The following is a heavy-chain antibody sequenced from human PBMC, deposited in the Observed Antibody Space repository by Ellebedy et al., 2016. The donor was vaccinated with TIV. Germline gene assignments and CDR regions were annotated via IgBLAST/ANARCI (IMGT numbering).Heavy chain of an antibody. Sequence: MPSETLSLTCTVSGGSINSDPYYWGWIRQPQGKGLEWIGSIYYGGGNFASPSLKSRVIISVDRSSNQFSLKLSSVTAADTAVYFCARILPVSFSTTFDIWGPGTMVTVSS. CDR2: IYYGGGN. CDR3: ARILPVSFSTTFDI. V-gene: IGHV4-39*07. J-gene: IGHJ3*02. CDR1: GGSINSDPYY. D-gene: IGHD3-3*02.